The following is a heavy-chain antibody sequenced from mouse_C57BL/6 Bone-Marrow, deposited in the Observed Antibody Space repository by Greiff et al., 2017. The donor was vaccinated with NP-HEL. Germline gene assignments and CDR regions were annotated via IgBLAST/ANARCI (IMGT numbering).Heavy chain of an antibody. V-gene: IGHV1-82*01. Sequence: VQLQQSGPELVKPGASVKISCKASGYAFSSSWMNWVKQRPGKGLEWIGRIYPGDGDTNYNGKFKGKATLTADKSSSTAYMQLSSLTSEDSAVYFCARSSYGSRGGFAYWGQGTLVTVSA. D-gene: IGHD1-1*01. CDR3: ARSSYGSRGGFAY. CDR2: IYPGDGDT. CDR1: GYAFSSSW. J-gene: IGHJ3*01.